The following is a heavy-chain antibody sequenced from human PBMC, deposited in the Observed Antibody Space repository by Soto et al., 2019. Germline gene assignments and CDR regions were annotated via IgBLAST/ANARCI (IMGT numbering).Heavy chain of an antibody. Sequence: QVQLQESGPGLVKPSETLSLTCTVSGGSIRSYYWSWIRQPPGKGLEWIGYIYYSGSTNYNPSLTSRSNISVDTSKNQFSLKLSSVTAADTAVYYCARWYGGSLDYWGQGSLVTVSS. CDR1: GGSIRSYY. J-gene: IGHJ4*02. CDR3: ARWYGGSLDY. CDR2: IYYSGST. D-gene: IGHD4-17*01. V-gene: IGHV4-59*01.